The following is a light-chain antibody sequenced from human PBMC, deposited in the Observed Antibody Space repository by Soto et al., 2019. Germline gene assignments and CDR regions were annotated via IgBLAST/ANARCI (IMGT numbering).Light chain of an antibody. CDR3: QQYGSSPLT. CDR2: GAS. Sequence: EIVLTQSPGTLSLSPGERATLSCRASRSVSSSYLAWYQQKPGQAPRLLIYGASSRATGIPDRFSGSGSGTDFTLTISRLEPEDFAVYYCQQYGSSPLTFRGGTKVEIK. CDR1: RSVSSSY. J-gene: IGKJ4*01. V-gene: IGKV3-20*01.